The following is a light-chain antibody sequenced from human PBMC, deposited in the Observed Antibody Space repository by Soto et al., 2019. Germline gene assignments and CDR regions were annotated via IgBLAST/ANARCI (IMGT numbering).Light chain of an antibody. CDR1: QRINNY. CDR3: PLSLTRLIT. CDR2: SAS. V-gene: IGKV1-39*01. J-gene: IGKJ5*01. Sequence: QMTQCQATLSDSVGDRVTNTCRASQRINNYLNWYLQRPGQAPKLLIRSASTLQRGVPSRFSGSGSRTEFTVTSADLQPDDSGPYYGPLSLTRLITFRHGTRLEIK.